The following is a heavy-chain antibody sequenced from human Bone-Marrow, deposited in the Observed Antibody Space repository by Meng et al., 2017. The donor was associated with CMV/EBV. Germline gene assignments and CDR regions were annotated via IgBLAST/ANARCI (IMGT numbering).Heavy chain of an antibody. J-gene: IGHJ5*02. V-gene: IGHV3-23*03. CDR2: IYSGGSST. CDR3: AKSYNWKSWFDP. D-gene: IGHD1-1*01. Sequence: GESLKISCAASGFTFSSYAMSWVRQAPGKGLEWVSVIYSGGSSTYYADSVKGRFTISRDNSKNTLYLQMNSLRAEDTAVYYCAKSYNWKSWFDPWGQGPRVTGSS. CDR1: GFTFSSYA.